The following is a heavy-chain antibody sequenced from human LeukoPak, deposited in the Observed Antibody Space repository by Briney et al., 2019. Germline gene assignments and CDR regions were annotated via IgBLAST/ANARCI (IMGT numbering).Heavy chain of an antibody. Sequence: PSETLSLTCTVSGGSISSGDYYWSWIRQPPGRGLEWIGYIYYSGSTYYKPSLKSRFTISVDTSKNQFSLKLSSVTAADTAVYYCARDTTVVTPYSYYGMDVWGQGTTVTVSS. D-gene: IGHD4-23*01. J-gene: IGHJ6*02. CDR1: GGSISSGDYY. CDR3: ARDTTVVTPYSYYGMDV. CDR2: IYYSGST. V-gene: IGHV4-30-4*01.